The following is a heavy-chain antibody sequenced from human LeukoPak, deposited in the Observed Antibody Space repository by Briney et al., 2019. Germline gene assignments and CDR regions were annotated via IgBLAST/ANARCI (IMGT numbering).Heavy chain of an antibody. D-gene: IGHD6-6*01. CDR1: GGSFSGYY. J-gene: IGHJ4*02. Sequence: SETLSLTCAVYGGSFSGYYRSWIRQPPGKGLEWIGEINHSGGTNYNPSLKSRVTVSVDTSKNQFSLKLSSVTAADTAVYYCARVRAARPFDYWGQGTLVTVSS. CDR3: ARVRAARPFDY. CDR2: INHSGGT. V-gene: IGHV4-34*01.